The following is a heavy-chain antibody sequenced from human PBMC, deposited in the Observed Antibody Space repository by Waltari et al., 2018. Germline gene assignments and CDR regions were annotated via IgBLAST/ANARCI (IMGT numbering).Heavy chain of an antibody. CDR2: ISNTGTRT. V-gene: IGHV3-48*03. Sequence: VQLVESGGDVLQPGGSLRLTCETSGFTFFNYEMTWVRQAPGKGLEWIAYISNTGTRTFYADSVRCRFTISRDDAKNSVFLQMNDLKVDDSGLYYCTRGLVGAPGWGQGTLVTVSS. CDR1: GFTFFNYE. J-gene: IGHJ4*02. D-gene: IGHD1-26*01. CDR3: TRGLVGAPG.